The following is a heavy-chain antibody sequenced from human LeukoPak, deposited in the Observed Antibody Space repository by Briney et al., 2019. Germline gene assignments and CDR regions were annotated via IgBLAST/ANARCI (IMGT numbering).Heavy chain of an antibody. CDR3: ARDYRYYDSSGYGAEYFQH. CDR1: GGTFSSYA. V-gene: IGHV1-69*13. J-gene: IGHJ1*01. CDR2: IIPIFGTA. D-gene: IGHD3-22*01. Sequence: ASVKVSCKASGGTFSSYAISWVRQAPGQGLEWMGGIIPIFGTANYAQKFQGRVTITADESTSTAYMGLSSLRSEDTAVYYCARDYRYYDSSGYGAEYFQHWGQGTLVTVSS.